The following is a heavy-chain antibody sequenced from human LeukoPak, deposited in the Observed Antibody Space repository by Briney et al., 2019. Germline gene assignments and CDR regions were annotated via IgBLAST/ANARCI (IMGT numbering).Heavy chain of an antibody. D-gene: IGHD1-14*01. Sequence: PSETLSLTCTVSGGSISSSSYYWGWIRQPPGKGLEWIGSIYYSGSTYYNPPLKSRVTISVDTSKNQFSLKLSSVTAADTAVYYCARHLPDADAFDIWGQGTMVTVSS. J-gene: IGHJ3*02. V-gene: IGHV4-39*01. CDR3: ARHLPDADAFDI. CDR1: GGSISSSSYY. CDR2: IYYSGST.